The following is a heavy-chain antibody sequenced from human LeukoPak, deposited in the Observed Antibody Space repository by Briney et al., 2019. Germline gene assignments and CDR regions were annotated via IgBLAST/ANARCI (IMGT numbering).Heavy chain of an antibody. V-gene: IGHV1-8*01. D-gene: IGHD2-15*01. CDR1: GHTFTSYD. CDR3: ARALQYCSGGSCYSDY. Sequence: ASVKVSCKASGHTFTSYDINWVRQATGQGLEWMGWMNPNSGNTGYAQKFQGRVTMTRNTSISTAYMELSSLRSEDTAVYYCARALQYCSGGSCYSDYWGQGTLVTVSS. J-gene: IGHJ4*02. CDR2: MNPNSGNT.